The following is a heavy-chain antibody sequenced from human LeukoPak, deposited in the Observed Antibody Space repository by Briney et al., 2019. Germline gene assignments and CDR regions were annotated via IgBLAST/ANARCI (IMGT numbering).Heavy chain of an antibody. D-gene: IGHD1-26*01. Sequence: GGSLRLSCAGSGFTFSDYYMSWIRQAPGKGLEWVSYISSSGSTIYYADSVKGRFTISRDNAKNSLYLQMNSLRAEDTAVYYCAGGWAEWELPFDYWGQGTLVTVSS. CDR3: AGGWAEWELPFDY. CDR2: ISSSGSTI. CDR1: GFTFSDYY. J-gene: IGHJ4*02. V-gene: IGHV3-11*01.